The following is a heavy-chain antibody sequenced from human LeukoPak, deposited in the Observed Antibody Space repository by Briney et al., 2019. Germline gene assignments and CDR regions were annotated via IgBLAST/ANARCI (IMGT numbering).Heavy chain of an antibody. CDR2: ISYDGSNK. CDR3: ARAAADVYYYYYMDV. Sequence: GRSLRLSCAASGFTFSSYAMHWVRQAPGKGLEWVAVISYDGSNKYYADSVKGRFTISRDNSKNTLYLQINSLRAEDTAVYYCARAAADVYYYYYMDVWGKGTTVTVSS. V-gene: IGHV3-30*04. D-gene: IGHD6-13*01. J-gene: IGHJ6*03. CDR1: GFTFSSYA.